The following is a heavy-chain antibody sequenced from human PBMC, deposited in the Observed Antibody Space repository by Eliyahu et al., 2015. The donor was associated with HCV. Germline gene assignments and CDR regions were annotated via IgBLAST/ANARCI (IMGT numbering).Heavy chain of an antibody. V-gene: IGHV4-59*01. CDR1: GGSITTYY. D-gene: IGHD6-19*01. CDR3: ASGGGGIAVAGTGGWFDP. J-gene: IGHJ5*02. CDR2: IHYSGGT. Sequence: QVQLQESGPGLVKPSETLSLTCTVSGGSITTYYWSWIPXPPGKGLEWIGGIHYSGGTNYNPPLKSRVTISVDTSKNQFSLNLTSVTAADTAVYYCASGGGGIAVAGTGGWFDPWGQGTLVTVSS.